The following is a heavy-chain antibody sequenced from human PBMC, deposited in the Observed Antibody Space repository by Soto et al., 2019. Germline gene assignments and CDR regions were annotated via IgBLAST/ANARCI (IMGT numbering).Heavy chain of an antibody. D-gene: IGHD6-6*01. CDR2: ISAGSSNI. V-gene: IGHV3-21*01. CDR1: GFTFRTYY. J-gene: IGHJ4*02. Sequence: PGGSLRLSCAASGFTFRTYYMIWGRQAPGKGLEWVSSISAGSSNIYYAPSVKGRFTISRDNAKNLVYLQINSLRAEDTAVYYCARQYPSSSRHFDHWGQGTRVTVSS. CDR3: ARQYPSSSRHFDH.